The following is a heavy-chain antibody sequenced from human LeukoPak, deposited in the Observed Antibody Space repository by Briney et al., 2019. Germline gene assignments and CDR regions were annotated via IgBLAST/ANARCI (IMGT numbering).Heavy chain of an antibody. Sequence: SETLSLTCTVSGGSVSSGSYYWSWIRQPPGKGLEWIGYIYYSGSTNYNPSLKSRVTISLDTSKSQFSLKLTSVTAADTAVYYCAKARDSNIWYPFDYWGQGTLVTVSS. CDR3: AKARDSNIWYPFDY. CDR2: IYYSGST. J-gene: IGHJ4*02. D-gene: IGHD6-13*01. CDR1: GGSVSSGSYY. V-gene: IGHV4-61*01.